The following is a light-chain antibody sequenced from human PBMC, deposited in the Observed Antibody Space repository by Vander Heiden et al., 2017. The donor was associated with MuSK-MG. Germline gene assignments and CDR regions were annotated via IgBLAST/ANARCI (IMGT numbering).Light chain of an antibody. J-gene: IGLJ1*01. V-gene: IGLV2-11*01. Sequence: QSALTQPRSVSGSPGQSVTTSCTGTSSDVGGYNYVSWYQQHPGKAPKLIIYDVTKRPSGVPDRFSGSKSGNTASLTISGLQAEDEADYYCCSYAGSYTYVFGTGTKVTVL. CDR1: SSDVGGYNY. CDR2: DVT. CDR3: CSYAGSYTYV.